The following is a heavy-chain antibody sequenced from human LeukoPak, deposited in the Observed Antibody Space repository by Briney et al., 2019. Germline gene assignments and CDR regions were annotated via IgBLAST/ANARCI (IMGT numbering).Heavy chain of an antibody. D-gene: IGHD3-16*01. CDR3: ARGGQGEYFDY. CDR1: GYTLTELS. J-gene: IGHJ4*02. Sequence: SVKVSCKVSGYTLTELSMHWVRQAPGKGLEWMGGIIPIFGTANYAQKFQGRVTITADESTSTAYMELSSLRSEDTAVYYCARGGQGEYFDYWGQGTLVTVSS. V-gene: IGHV1-69*13. CDR2: IIPIFGTA.